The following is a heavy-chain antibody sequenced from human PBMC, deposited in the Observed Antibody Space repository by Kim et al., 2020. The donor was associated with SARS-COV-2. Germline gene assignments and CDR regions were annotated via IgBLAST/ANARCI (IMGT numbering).Heavy chain of an antibody. CDR3: ARERKLGVAPKYGMDV. CDR2: INHSGST. CDR1: GGSFSGYY. Sequence: SETLSLTCAVYGGSFSGYYWSWIRQPPGKGLEWIGEINHSGSTNYNPSLKSRVTISVDTSKNQFSLKLSSVTAADTAVYYCARERKLGVAPKYGMDVWGQGTTVTVSS. V-gene: IGHV4-34*01. D-gene: IGHD3-10*01. J-gene: IGHJ6*02.